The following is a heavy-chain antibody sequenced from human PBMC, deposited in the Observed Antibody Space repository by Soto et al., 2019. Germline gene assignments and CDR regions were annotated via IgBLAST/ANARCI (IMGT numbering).Heavy chain of an antibody. V-gene: IGHV3-23*01. Sequence: PGGSLRLSCAASGFTFNNYAMSWVRQAPGKGLEWVSLITGSGDSTYYADSVKGRFSISRDNSKNTLYLEMNSLRVEDAAISYCAKTRSFFEFDYWGQGALVTVSS. CDR1: GFTFNNYA. CDR2: ITGSGDST. CDR3: AKTRSFFEFDY. J-gene: IGHJ4*02. D-gene: IGHD1-26*01.